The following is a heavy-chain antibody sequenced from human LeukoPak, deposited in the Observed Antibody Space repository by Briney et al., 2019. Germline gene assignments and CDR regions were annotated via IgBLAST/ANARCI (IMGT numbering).Heavy chain of an antibody. CDR3: ARGSIPGGYYTSGELAS. V-gene: IGHV1-46*01. J-gene: IGHJ5*02. Sequence: ASVKVSCKASGHTFTSYYIHWVRQAPGQGLEWMEIINPSGGGTSYAQKFQGRVTMTRDTSTSTVYMELSSLRSEDTAVYYCARGSIPGGYYTSGELASWGQGTLVTVSS. CDR1: GHTFTSYY. CDR2: INPSGGGT. D-gene: IGHD3-16*01.